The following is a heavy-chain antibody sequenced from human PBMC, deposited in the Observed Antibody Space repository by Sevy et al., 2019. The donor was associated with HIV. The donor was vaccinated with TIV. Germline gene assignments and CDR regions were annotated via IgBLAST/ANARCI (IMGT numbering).Heavy chain of an antibody. V-gene: IGHV1-18*01. CDR2: INGYNLNT. J-gene: IGHJ4*02. Sequence: ASVKVSCKTSGYTFTTYGISWVRQAPGQGLEWMGWINGYNLNTKYAQKFQGRVTMTTDTSTSTAYMDLRSLRSDDTAVYYCARGKGEGWGTHYFDHWGQGTLVTVSS. CDR1: GYTFTTYG. D-gene: IGHD3-16*01. CDR3: ARGKGEGWGTHYFDH.